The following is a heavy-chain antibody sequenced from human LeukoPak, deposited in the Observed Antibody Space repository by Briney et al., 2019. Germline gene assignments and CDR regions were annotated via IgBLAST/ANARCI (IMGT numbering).Heavy chain of an antibody. J-gene: IGHJ4*02. CDR3: ARDPEGYSGSYFDY. CDR2: IIPILGLT. D-gene: IGHD1-26*01. Sequence: SVKVSCKASGGTFSSYAINWVRQAPGQGLEWMGRIIPILGLTNYAQKFQDRVTISADKSTTTAYMELSSLESEDTAVYYCARDPEGYSGSYFDYWGQGTLVTVSS. V-gene: IGHV1-69*04. CDR1: GGTFSSYA.